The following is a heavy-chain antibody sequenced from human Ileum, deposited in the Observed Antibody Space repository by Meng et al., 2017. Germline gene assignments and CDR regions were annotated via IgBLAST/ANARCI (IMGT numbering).Heavy chain of an antibody. CDR3: HCYGY. V-gene: IGHV3-66*02. J-gene: IGHJ4*02. D-gene: IGHD2-21*01. Sequence: EGTLGESWVRLVQPWWSLRLHCAAFGFTINTNYCSGVHQAPGKGLQWLSVIYNGGRTYDADSLKGRFTICSDNSKNTLWLQMNSLIPEDTAVYYCHCYGYWGQGTLVTVSS. CDR2: IYNGGRT. CDR1: GFTINTNY.